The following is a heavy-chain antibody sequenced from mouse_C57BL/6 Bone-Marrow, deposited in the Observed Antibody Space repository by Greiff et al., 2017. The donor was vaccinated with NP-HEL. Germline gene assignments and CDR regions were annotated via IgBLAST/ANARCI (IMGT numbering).Heavy chain of an antibody. CDR3: ARKAYYGRSYEFAY. Sequence: QVQLQQPGAELVKPGASVKLSCKASGYTFTTYWMQWVKQRPGQGLEWIGEIDPSDSYPNYNQKFKGKATLTVDTSSSTANMQLSSRTSEDSAVYYGARKAYYGRSYEFAYWGQGTLVTVSA. J-gene: IGHJ3*01. V-gene: IGHV1-50*01. D-gene: IGHD1-1*01. CDR2: IDPSDSYP. CDR1: GYTFTTYW.